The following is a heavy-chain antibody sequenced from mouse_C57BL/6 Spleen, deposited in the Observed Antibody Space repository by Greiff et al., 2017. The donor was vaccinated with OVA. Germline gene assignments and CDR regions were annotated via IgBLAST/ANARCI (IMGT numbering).Heavy chain of an antibody. CDR3: ARGGLRLGNYYAMDY. CDR2: IDPSDSYT. D-gene: IGHD2-4*01. Sequence: VQLQQPGAELVKPGASVKLSCKASGYTFTSYWMQWVKQRPGQGLEWIGEIDPSDSYTNYNQKFKGKATLTVDTSSSTAYMQLSSLTSEDSAVYYCARGGLRLGNYYAMDYWGQGTSVTVSS. CDR1: GYTFTSYW. J-gene: IGHJ4*01. V-gene: IGHV1-50*01.